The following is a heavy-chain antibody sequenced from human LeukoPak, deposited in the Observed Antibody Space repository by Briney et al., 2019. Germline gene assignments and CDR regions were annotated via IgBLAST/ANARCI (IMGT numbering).Heavy chain of an antibody. CDR3: ARADHYYNYMDV. J-gene: IGHJ6*03. V-gene: IGHV1-2*02. CDR1: GYTFTGYY. CDR2: INPNSGGT. Sequence: ASVKVSCKASGYTFTGYYMHWVRQAPGQGLEWVGWINPNSGGTNYAQKFQGRVTMTRDTSISTAYMELSRLRSDDTAVYYCARADHYYNYMDVWGKGTTVTVSS.